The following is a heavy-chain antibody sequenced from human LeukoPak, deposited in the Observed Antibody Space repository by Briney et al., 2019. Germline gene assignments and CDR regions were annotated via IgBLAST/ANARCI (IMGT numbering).Heavy chain of an antibody. CDR3: ARDNEGWELTYFDY. D-gene: IGHD1-26*01. J-gene: IGHJ4*02. CDR2: ISAYNGNT. V-gene: IGHV1-18*01. Sequence: ASVKVSCKASGYTFTSYGISRVRQAPGQGLEWMGWISAYNGNTNYAQKLQGRVTMTTDTSTSTAYMELRSLRSDDTAVYYCARDNEGWELTYFDYWGQGTLVTVSS. CDR1: GYTFTSYG.